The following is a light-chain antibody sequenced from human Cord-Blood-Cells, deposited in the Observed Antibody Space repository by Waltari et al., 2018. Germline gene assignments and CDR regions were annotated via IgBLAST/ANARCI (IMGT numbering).Light chain of an antibody. CDR3: QQSYSTPPT. J-gene: IGKJ1*01. CDR2: AAS. V-gene: IGKV1-39*01. CDR1: QSISSY. Sequence: DIQMTQSPSSLSASVGDRVNITCRASQSISSYLNWYQQKPGKAPKLLIYAASSLQSGVPSRCSGSGSGTDFTLTISSLQPEDFATYYCQQSYSTPPTFGQGTKVEIK.